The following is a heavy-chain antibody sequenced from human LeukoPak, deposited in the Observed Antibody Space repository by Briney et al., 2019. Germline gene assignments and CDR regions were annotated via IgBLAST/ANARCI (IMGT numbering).Heavy chain of an antibody. V-gene: IGHV3-48*04. CDR2: ISSSSSTI. CDR1: GFTFSSYS. J-gene: IGHJ3*02. Sequence: GGSLRLSCAASGFTFSSYSMNWVRQAPGKGLEWVSYISSSSSTIYYADSVKGRFTISRDNAKNSLYLQINSLRAEDTAVYYCARDSAYSAFDIWGQGTMVTVSS. D-gene: IGHD5-12*01. CDR3: ARDSAYSAFDI.